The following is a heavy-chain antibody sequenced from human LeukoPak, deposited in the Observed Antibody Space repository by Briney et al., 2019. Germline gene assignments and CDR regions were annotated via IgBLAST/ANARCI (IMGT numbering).Heavy chain of an antibody. J-gene: IGHJ6*03. V-gene: IGHV1-8*01. CDR2: MNPNSGNT. CDR1: GYTFTSYD. Sequence: GASVKVSCKASGYTFTSYDINWVRQATGQGLEWMGWMNPNSGNTGYAQKFQGRVTMTRNTSISTAYMELSSLRSDDTAVYYCARDGATGTTSPYYYYYYMDVWGKGTTVTISS. D-gene: IGHD1-1*01. CDR3: ARDGATGTTSPYYYYYYMDV.